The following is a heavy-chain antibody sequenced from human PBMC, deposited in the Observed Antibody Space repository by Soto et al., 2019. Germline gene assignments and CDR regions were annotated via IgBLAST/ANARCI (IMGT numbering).Heavy chain of an antibody. CDR2: IYSGGST. CDR1: GFTVTSNY. J-gene: IGHJ6*03. CDR3: ARILYSNTFYYYYMDA. V-gene: IGHV3-53*04. D-gene: IGHD6-13*01. Sequence: GGSLRLSCAASGFTVTSNYMSWVRQAPGKGLEWVSIIYSGGSTYYADSVKGRFTISRHNSRNTLYLRMNSLRTEDTAVYYCARILYSNTFYYYYMDAWGKGTTVTVSS.